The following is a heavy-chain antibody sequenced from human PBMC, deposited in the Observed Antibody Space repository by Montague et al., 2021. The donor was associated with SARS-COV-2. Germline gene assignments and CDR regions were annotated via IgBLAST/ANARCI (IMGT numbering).Heavy chain of an antibody. CDR1: NGSFSSFY. CDR3: ASGDDNGSGYLDV. V-gene: IGHV4-34*01. CDR2: INHSGTT. J-gene: IGHJ6*03. Sequence: SETLSLTCAVSNGSFSSFYWNWIRQPPGKGLEWIGEINHSGTTXXXPSXKSRVTISVDTSRNQFSLKLNSVTAADAAVYYCASGDDNGSGYLDVWGKGTTVTVSS. D-gene: IGHD1-26*01.